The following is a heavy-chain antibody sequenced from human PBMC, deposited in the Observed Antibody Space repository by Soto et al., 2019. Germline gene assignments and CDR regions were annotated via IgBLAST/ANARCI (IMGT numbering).Heavy chain of an antibody. CDR1: GFTFSSYV. CDR3: ARAGCDGGSCYTLVGLRYGMDV. CDR2: ISYDGRNK. D-gene: IGHD2-15*01. Sequence: QVQLVESGGGVVQPGRSLRLSCAASGFTFSSYVMYWVRQAPGKGLEWVAVISYDGRNKHYADSVKGRLTISRDNSKNTLNLQMNSLRAEDTAVYYCARAGCDGGSCYTLVGLRYGMDVWGQGTTVTVSS. J-gene: IGHJ6*02. V-gene: IGHV3-30-3*01.